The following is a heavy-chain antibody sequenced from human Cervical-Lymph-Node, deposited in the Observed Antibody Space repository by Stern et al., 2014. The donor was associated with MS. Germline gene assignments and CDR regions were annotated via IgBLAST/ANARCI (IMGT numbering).Heavy chain of an antibody. CDR2: ILPVFTTP. J-gene: IGHJ4*02. Sequence: VQLEESGAEVKKPGSSVKVSCKVSGGTFSSYAISWVRQAPGQGLEWMGGILPVFTTPNYAQKFQGRVTVTADESTNTVYMELSSLTSEDTAVYYCARETKSGYSFDHWGQGALVTVSS. V-gene: IGHV1-69*01. D-gene: IGHD5-12*01. CDR3: ARETKSGYSFDH. CDR1: GGTFSSYA.